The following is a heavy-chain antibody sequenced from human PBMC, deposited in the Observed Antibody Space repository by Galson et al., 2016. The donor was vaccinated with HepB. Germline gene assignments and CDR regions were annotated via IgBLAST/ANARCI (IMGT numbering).Heavy chain of an antibody. Sequence: SVKVSCKASGFTFTSHGISWVRQAPGQGLEWMGWIGTYNRNTNYAQKFLGRVTMTTDTSSSTAYMELRSLRSDDTAMYYCACCSAGSCYHGAYYYYGMDVWGQGTTVTVSS. CDR2: IGTYNRNT. V-gene: IGHV1-18*01. D-gene: IGHD2-15*01. CDR1: GFTFTSHG. J-gene: IGHJ6*02. CDR3: ACCSAGSCYHGAYYYYGMDV.